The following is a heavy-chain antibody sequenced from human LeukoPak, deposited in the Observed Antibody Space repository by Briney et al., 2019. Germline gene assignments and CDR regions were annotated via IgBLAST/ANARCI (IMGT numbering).Heavy chain of an antibody. D-gene: IGHD1-26*01. Sequence: GESLKISCKGSGYSFTNYWIGWVRQMPGKGLEWMGIIWPSDSDTRYSPSFQGQVTISADKSISTAYLQWSSLKASDTAIYFCARRISGYYIDYWGQGTLVSVSS. CDR1: GYSFTNYW. J-gene: IGHJ4*02. CDR3: ARRISGYYIDY. V-gene: IGHV5-51*01. CDR2: IWPSDSDT.